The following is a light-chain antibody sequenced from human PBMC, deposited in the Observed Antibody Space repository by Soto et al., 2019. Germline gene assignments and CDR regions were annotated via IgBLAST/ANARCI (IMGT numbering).Light chain of an antibody. Sequence: QSVLTQPRSVSGSPGQSVTISCTGTSSDVGGYNYVSWYQQHPGKAPKLMIYDVSKRPSGVPDRFSGSESGNTASLTISGLQAEDEADYYCCSYAGSYVFGTWTKVTVL. V-gene: IGLV2-11*01. CDR2: DVS. CDR3: CSYAGSYV. J-gene: IGLJ1*01. CDR1: SSDVGGYNY.